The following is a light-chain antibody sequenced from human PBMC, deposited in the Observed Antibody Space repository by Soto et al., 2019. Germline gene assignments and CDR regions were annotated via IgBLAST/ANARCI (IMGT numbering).Light chain of an antibody. Sequence: DIQMTQSPYTLSASVGDRVTITCRASQSLDNWLAWYQQKPGKAPKFLIYEASSLESGVPSRFSGSGSGTEFTFIFSSLQPDEFATYYCQQYSNCPRMFGQGTKVEIK. V-gene: IGKV1-5*01. CDR2: EAS. CDR3: QQYSNCPRM. CDR1: QSLDNW. J-gene: IGKJ1*01.